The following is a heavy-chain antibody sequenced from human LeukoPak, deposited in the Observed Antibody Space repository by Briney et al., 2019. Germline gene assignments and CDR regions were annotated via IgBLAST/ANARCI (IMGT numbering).Heavy chain of an antibody. CDR2: IYSCGST. V-gene: IGHV3-66*03. Sequence: GGSLRLSCTASGFTFSTYWMTWVRQAPGKGLEWVSVIYSCGSTYYADSVKGRFTISRDNSKNTLYLQMNSLRAEDTAVYYCARVAGGGDCYSGYYYYYGMDVWGQGTTVTVSS. CDR1: GFTFSTYW. J-gene: IGHJ6*02. D-gene: IGHD2-21*02. CDR3: ARVAGGGDCYSGYYYYYGMDV.